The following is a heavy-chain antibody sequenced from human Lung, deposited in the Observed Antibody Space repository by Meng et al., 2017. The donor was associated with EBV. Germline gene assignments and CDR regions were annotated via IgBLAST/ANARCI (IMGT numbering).Heavy chain of an antibody. CDR3: ARAVDTGYFDY. Sequence: VQCQESGPGLVKPSQTLSLPCTVSGGSISSGGHYWSWIRQHPGKSLEWIGYIYYSGSTYYNPSLKSLVSISVDTSNNQFSLKLSSVTAADTAVYYCARAVDTGYFDYWGQGTLVTVSS. CDR2: IYYSGST. J-gene: IGHJ4*02. D-gene: IGHD5-18*01. CDR1: GGSISSGGHY. V-gene: IGHV4-31*01.